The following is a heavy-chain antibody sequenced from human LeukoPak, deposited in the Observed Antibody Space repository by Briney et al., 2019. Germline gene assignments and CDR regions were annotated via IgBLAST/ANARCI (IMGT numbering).Heavy chain of an antibody. V-gene: IGHV3-48*01. CDR3: AKGSKEVLFTRDHCMDV. Sequence: GGSLRLSCAASGFTFRSYSMNWVRQAPGKGLEWVSYISSSSTIYYADSVKGRFTISRDKSKNTLYLQMNSLRAEDTAVYYCAKGSKEVLFTRDHCMDVWGKGTTVTISS. D-gene: IGHD3-3*01. CDR2: ISSSSTI. J-gene: IGHJ6*03. CDR1: GFTFRSYS.